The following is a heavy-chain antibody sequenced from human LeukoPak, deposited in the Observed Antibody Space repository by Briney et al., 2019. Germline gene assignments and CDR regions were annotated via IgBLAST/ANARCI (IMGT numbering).Heavy chain of an antibody. CDR3: ARVGHYYDSSGYHGPFDY. V-gene: IGHV1-46*01. Sequence: GASVKVSCKASGYTFTNYGISWVRQAPGQGLEWMGIINPSGGSTSYAHKFQGRVTLTRDTSTSTVYMELSSLRSEDTAMYYCARVGHYYDSSGYHGPFDYWGQGTLVTVSS. CDR1: GYTFTNYG. CDR2: INPSGGST. D-gene: IGHD3-22*01. J-gene: IGHJ4*02.